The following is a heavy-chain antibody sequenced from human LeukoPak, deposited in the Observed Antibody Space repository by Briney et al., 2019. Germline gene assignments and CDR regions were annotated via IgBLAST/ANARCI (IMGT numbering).Heavy chain of an antibody. Sequence: GGSLRLSCVASGFTFSSYWMSWVRQAPGKGLEWVANIKEDGGEENYVDSVMGRFTISRDNAKKSLYLQMNSLRAEDTALYYCATMIFGGGFDYWGQGTLVTVSS. D-gene: IGHD3/OR15-3a*01. V-gene: IGHV3-7*01. CDR1: GFTFSSYW. CDR3: ATMIFGGGFDY. J-gene: IGHJ4*02. CDR2: IKEDGGEE.